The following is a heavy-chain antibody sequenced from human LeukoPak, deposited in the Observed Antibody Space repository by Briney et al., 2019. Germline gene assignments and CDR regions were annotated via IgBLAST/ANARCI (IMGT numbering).Heavy chain of an antibody. CDR3: ARGVVTADHFDY. V-gene: IGHV1-69*13. D-gene: IGHD2-21*02. J-gene: IGHJ4*02. CDR2: IIPIFGTA. Sequence: GASVKVSCKASGGTFSSYAISWVRQAPGQGLEWMGGIIPIFGTANYAQKFQGRVTITADESTSTAYMELSSLRSEDTAVYYCARGVVTADHFDYWGQGTLVTVSS. CDR1: GGTFSSYA.